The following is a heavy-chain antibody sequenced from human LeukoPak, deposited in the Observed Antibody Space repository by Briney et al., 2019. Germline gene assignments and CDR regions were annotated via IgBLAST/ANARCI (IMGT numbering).Heavy chain of an antibody. V-gene: IGHV4-34*01. Sequence: SETLSLTCAVYGGSFSGYYWSWIRQPPGKGLEWIGEINHSGSTNYNPSLKSRVTISIDTSKNQFSLKLSSVTAADTALYYCARQVAAAGRIHDYWGQGTLVTVSS. J-gene: IGHJ4*02. CDR3: ARQVAAAGRIHDY. CDR1: GGSFSGYY. CDR2: INHSGST. D-gene: IGHD6-13*01.